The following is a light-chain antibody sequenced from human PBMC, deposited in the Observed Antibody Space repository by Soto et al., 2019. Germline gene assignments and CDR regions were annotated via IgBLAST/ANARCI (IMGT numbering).Light chain of an antibody. V-gene: IGKV3-20*01. Sequence: ELVFTQSPGTLSLSPGERATLSCRASQSVSNYFVWYQQKPGQAPRLLIYGASSRATGIPDRFSGSGSGTDLTITISRLEPEDFAVYYCQQYGSSPWTFGQGTKVDIK. CDR2: GAS. CDR3: QQYGSSPWT. J-gene: IGKJ1*01. CDR1: QSVSNY.